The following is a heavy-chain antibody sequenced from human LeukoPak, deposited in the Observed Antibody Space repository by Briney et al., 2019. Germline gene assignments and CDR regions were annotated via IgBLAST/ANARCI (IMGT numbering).Heavy chain of an antibody. CDR2: IYSTGST. Sequence: PSETLSLTCTVSGDSINIDYWMWIRQPPGKGLEWIGYIYSTGSTDYNPSLKSRVTISIDTSRNRFSLKLNSVTAADTAIYYCARGSGYDGSRTWGQGTLVTVSS. J-gene: IGHJ4*02. CDR1: GDSINIDY. D-gene: IGHD5-12*01. V-gene: IGHV4-59*01. CDR3: ARGSGYDGSRT.